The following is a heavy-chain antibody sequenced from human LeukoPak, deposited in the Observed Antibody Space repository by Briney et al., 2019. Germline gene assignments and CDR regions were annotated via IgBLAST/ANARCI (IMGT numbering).Heavy chain of an antibody. V-gene: IGHV4-59*08. Sequence: SETLSLTCAVYGGSFSGYYWSWIRQPPGKGLEWIGYIYYSGSTNYNPSLKSRVTISVDTSKNQFSLKLSSVTAADTAVYYCARLKTSITIFGVVTRVYYYGMDVWGQGTTVTVSS. J-gene: IGHJ6*02. CDR2: IYYSGST. D-gene: IGHD3-3*01. CDR1: GGSFSGYY. CDR3: ARLKTSITIFGVVTRVYYYGMDV.